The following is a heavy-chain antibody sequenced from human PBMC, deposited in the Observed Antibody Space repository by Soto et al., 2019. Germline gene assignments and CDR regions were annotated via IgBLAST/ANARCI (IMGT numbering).Heavy chain of an antibody. D-gene: IGHD2-2*01. J-gene: IGHJ5*02. CDR1: GYTHFSYR. V-gene: IGHV1-18*01. CDR2: ICVYNGNQ. Sequence: GASVKVSCKTSGYTHFSYRIGWVRQAPGQGLDGMGWICVYNGNQNNAHKFQAGVTMPADTSTRTAYMALRSLRSDVTAFYSFPSKCSSSSWFDPWGQGTLVTVSS. CDR3: PSKCSSSSWFDP.